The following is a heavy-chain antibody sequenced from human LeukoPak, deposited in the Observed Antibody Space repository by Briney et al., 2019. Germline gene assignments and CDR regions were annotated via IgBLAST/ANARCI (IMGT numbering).Heavy chain of an antibody. CDR2: IYYSGST. CDR3: ARLYDAFDI. V-gene: IGHV4-59*08. CDR1: GGSISSYY. D-gene: IGHD2-8*01. J-gene: IGHJ3*02. Sequence: KPSETLSLTCTVSGGSISSYYWSRIRQPPGKGLEWIGYIYYSGSTNYNPSLKSRVTISVDTSKNQFSLKLSSVTAADTAVYYCARLYDAFDIWGQGTMVTVSS.